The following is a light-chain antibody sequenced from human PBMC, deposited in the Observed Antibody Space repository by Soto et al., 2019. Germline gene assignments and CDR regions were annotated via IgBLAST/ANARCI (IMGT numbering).Light chain of an antibody. Sequence: IVLTQSPGTLSLYPGERATLSCRARQSGNSSYLAWYQQKPGQAPRILIYGASSRATGIPDRFSGSGSGTDFTLTINRLEPEDFAVYYCEQYDKSITFGGGTKVQSK. CDR1: QSGNSSY. V-gene: IGKV3-20*01. J-gene: IGKJ4*01. CDR2: GAS. CDR3: EQYDKSIT.